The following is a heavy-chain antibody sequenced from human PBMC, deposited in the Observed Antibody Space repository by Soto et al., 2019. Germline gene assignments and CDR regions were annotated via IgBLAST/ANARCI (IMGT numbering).Heavy chain of an antibody. CDR1: GGSISSYY. J-gene: IGHJ6*02. D-gene: IGHD3-10*01. Sequence: SETLSLTCTVPGGSISSYYWSWIRQPPGKGLEWIGYIYYSGSTNYSPSLKSRVTISVDTSKNQFSLKLSSVTAADTAVYYCARDRGYGSGYYYRMDVWGQGTTVSVSS. CDR2: IYYSGST. V-gene: IGHV4-59*01. CDR3: ARDRGYGSGYYYRMDV.